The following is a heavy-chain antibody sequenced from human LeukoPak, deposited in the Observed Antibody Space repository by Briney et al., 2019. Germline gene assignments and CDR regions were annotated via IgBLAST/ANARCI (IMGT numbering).Heavy chain of an antibody. D-gene: IGHD5-18*01. CDR3: ARDFSYGSGFDY. CDR1: GFSISSYA. Sequence: GGCLRLSCAASGFSISSYALHWVRQAPGKGLQYVSGIRNVVGIDYANSVKGRFTISRDNSKNTLYLQMGSLRPEDMAVYYCARDFSYGSGFDYWGQGLLVTVSS. CDR2: IRNVVGI. J-gene: IGHJ4*02. V-gene: IGHV3-64*01.